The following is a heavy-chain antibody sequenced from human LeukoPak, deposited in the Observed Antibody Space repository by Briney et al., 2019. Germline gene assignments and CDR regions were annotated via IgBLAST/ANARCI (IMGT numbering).Heavy chain of an antibody. CDR3: ARDIRPEWDTAMVSCYFDY. D-gene: IGHD5-18*01. J-gene: IGHJ4*02. V-gene: IGHV3-11*04. Sequence: MTGGSLRLSCAASGFTFSDYYMSWIRQAPGKGLEWVSYISSSGSTIYYADSVKGRFTISRDNAKNSLYLQMNSLRAEDTAVYYCARDIRPEWDTAMVSCYFDYWGQGTLVTVSS. CDR2: ISSSGSTI. CDR1: GFTFSDYY.